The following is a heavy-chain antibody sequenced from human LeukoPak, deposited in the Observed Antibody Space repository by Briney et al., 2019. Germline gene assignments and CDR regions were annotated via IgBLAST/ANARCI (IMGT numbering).Heavy chain of an antibody. CDR3: AKDRTQQPITPPPPEPDY. V-gene: IGHV3-30*18. CDR2: ISYDGSNK. D-gene: IGHD6-13*01. CDR1: GFRFSSYG. J-gene: IGHJ4*02. Sequence: GGSLRLSCAASGFRFSSYGMHWVRQAPGKGLEWVAVISYDGSNKYYADSVKGRFTISRDNSKNTLYLQMNSLRAEDTAVYYCAKDRTQQPITPPPPEPDYWGQGTLVTVSS.